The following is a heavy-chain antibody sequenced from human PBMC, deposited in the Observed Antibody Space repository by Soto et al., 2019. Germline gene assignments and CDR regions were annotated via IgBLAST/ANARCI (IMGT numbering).Heavy chain of an antibody. Sequence: VESLKISFLSSGYSFNTYLFSLVLQMPGKGLECMGIFYPGDSDATYSPSFLGQVTISADKSISTTYLQWSRLKASDTAMYFCARGGKGGSKLYGMEVWGQGTTVTVSS. J-gene: IGHJ6*02. V-gene: IGHV5-51*01. D-gene: IGHD1-26*01. CDR3: ARGGKGGSKLYGMEV. CDR1: GYSFNTYL. CDR2: FYPGDSDA.